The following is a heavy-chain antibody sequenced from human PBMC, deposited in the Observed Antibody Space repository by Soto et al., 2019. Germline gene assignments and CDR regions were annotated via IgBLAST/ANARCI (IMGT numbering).Heavy chain of an antibody. CDR1: GFNFSDHY. V-gene: IGHV3-11*05. D-gene: IGHD2-15*01. J-gene: IGHJ3*02. CDR2: ITSNSRYT. Sequence: QVQLVESGGGLVKPGGSLRLSCVTSGFNFSDHYMSWIRQAPGKGLEWISYITSNSRYTTHADSVKGRFTISRDNAKRSLVLQMNSLRPEDTAVYYCASSGGGPYAFGIWGQGTMVTVSS. CDR3: ASSGGGPYAFGI.